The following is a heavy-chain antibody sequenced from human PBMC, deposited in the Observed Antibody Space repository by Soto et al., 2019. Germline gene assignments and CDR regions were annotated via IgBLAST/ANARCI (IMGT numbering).Heavy chain of an antibody. J-gene: IGHJ6*02. V-gene: IGHV3-33*01. CDR3: ARVQLGGTGTTRDYGMDV. CDR1: GFTFSSYG. Sequence: GGSLRLSCAASGFTFSSYGMHWVRQAPGKGLEWVAVIWYDGSNKYYADSVKGRFTISRDNSKNTLYLQMNSLRAEDTAVYYCARVQLGGTGTTRDYGMDVWGQGTTVTVSS. CDR2: IWYDGSNK. D-gene: IGHD1-1*01.